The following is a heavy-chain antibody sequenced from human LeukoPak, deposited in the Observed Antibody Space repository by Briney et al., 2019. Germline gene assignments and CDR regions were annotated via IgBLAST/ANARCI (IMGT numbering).Heavy chain of an antibody. Sequence: GGSLRLSCAASGFTFDDYTMSWVRQAPGKGLEWVAFISYDGSYKYYADSVKGRFTISRDNSKNTLYLQMNSLRAEDTAVYYCAKDPRRYSRTGGYFDYWGQGTLVTVSS. J-gene: IGHJ4*02. V-gene: IGHV3-30*18. D-gene: IGHD6-13*01. CDR2: ISYDGSYK. CDR3: AKDPRRYSRTGGYFDY. CDR1: GFTFDDYT.